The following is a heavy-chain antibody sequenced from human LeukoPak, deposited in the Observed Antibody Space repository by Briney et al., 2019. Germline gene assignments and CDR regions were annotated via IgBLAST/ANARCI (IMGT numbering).Heavy chain of an antibody. CDR3: SKMKGYPLPEYYMDV. J-gene: IGHJ6*01. Sequence: GGSPRLSCAASGFTLSGFAMSWVRRTPGKGLEWGSGIRGSADNTLYAASVKCRFTISRENSKNTLYLEMNSRRDEDTAVYYRSKMKGYPLPEYYMDVWGQGTTVTVSS. V-gene: IGHV3-23*01. D-gene: IGHD2/OR15-2a*01. CDR1: GFTLSGFA. CDR2: IRGSADNT.